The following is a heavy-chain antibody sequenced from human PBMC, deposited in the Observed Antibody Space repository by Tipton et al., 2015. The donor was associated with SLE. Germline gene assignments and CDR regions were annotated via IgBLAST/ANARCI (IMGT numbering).Heavy chain of an antibody. CDR3: ARGHRVRGDPYFDY. CDR1: GGSISSYY. D-gene: IGHD3-10*01. CDR2: IYYSGST. J-gene: IGHJ4*02. V-gene: IGHV4-59*12. Sequence: TLSLTCTVSGGSISSYYWSWIRQPPGKGLEWIGYIYYSGSTNYNPSLKSRVTMSVDTSKNQFSLKLRSVTAADTAVYYCARGHRVRGDPYFDYWGQGTLVTVSS.